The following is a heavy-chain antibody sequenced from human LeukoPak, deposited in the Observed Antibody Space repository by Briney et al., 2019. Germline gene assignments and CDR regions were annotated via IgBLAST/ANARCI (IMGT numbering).Heavy chain of an antibody. Sequence: GSLRLSCAASGFTFSSYAMSWIRQPPGKGLEWIGEINHSGSTNYNPSLKSRVTISVDTSKNQFSLKLTSVTAADTAVYYCARDCSSSSCYLDYWGQGTLVTVSS. CDR2: INHSGST. D-gene: IGHD2-2*01. V-gene: IGHV4-34*01. J-gene: IGHJ4*02. CDR1: GFTFSSYA. CDR3: ARDCSSSSCYLDY.